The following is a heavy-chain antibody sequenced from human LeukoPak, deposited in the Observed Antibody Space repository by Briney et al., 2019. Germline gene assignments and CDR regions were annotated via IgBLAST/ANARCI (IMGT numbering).Heavy chain of an antibody. V-gene: IGHV3-23*01. Sequence: GGSLRLSCAASGFTFSSYAMSWVRQAPGKGLEWVSAISGSGGSTYYADSVKGRSTISRDNSKNTLYLQMNSLRAEDTAVYYCAKVSAPLYYYYYMDVWGKGTTVTVSS. CDR3: AKVSAPLYYYYYMDV. CDR1: GFTFSSYA. CDR2: ISGSGGST. D-gene: IGHD3-10*01. J-gene: IGHJ6*03.